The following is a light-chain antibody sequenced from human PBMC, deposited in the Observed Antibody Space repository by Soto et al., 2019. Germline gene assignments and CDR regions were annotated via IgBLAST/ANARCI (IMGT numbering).Light chain of an antibody. CDR1: QSVSSSY. V-gene: IGKV3-20*01. CDR2: GAS. Sequence: EIVLTQSPGTLSLSPGERATLSCRASQSVSSSYLAWYQPKPGQAPRLLIYGASSRATGIPDRFSGSGSGTDFTLTISRLEPEDFAVYYCQQYGSSPRRTFGGGTKVEIK. J-gene: IGKJ4*01. CDR3: QQYGSSPRRT.